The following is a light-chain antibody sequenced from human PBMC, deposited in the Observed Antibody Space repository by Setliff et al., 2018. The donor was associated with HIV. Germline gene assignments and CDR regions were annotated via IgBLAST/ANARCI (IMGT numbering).Light chain of an antibody. CDR2: GNT. CDR3: LSYTSGNIYV. V-gene: IGLV1-40*01. J-gene: IGLJ1*01. Sequence: QSVLTQPPSVSGAPGQRVTISCTGNNSNIGAGYDVHWYQRLPGTAPKLLIYGNTNRPSGVPDRFSGSKSGTSASLAITGLQAEDEAVYYCLSYTSGNIYVFGTGTKVTVL. CDR1: NSNIGAGYD.